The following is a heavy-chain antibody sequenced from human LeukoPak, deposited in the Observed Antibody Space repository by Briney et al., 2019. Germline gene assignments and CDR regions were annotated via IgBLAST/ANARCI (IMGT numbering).Heavy chain of an antibody. CDR1: GYTLTELS. J-gene: IGHJ4*02. Sequence: ASVTVSFTVSGYTLTELSMHWVRQAPGKGLEWMGGFDPEDGETIYAQKFQGRVTMTEDTSTDTAYMELSSLRSEDTAVYYCATSDSGYYPLLDYWGQGTLVTVSS. CDR3: ATSDSGYYPLLDY. V-gene: IGHV1-24*01. D-gene: IGHD3-22*01. CDR2: FDPEDGET.